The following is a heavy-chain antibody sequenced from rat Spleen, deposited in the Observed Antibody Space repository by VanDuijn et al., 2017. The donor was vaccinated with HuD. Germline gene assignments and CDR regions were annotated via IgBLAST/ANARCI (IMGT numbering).Heavy chain of an antibody. J-gene: IGHJ4*01. CDR2: INSEGTT. Sequence: EVQLQESGPGLVKPSQSLSLTCSVTGYSITSSYRWNWIRQFPGNKLEWMGYINSEGTTNYNPSLKSRISITRDTSKNQFFLQLTSVTTEDTATYYCARSFSYVMDAWGQGASVTVSS. CDR3: ARSFSYVMDA. CDR1: GYSITSSYR. V-gene: IGHV3-3*01.